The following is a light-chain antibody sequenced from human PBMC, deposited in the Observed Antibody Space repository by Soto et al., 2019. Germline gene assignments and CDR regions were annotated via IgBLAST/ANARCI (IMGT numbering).Light chain of an antibody. CDR1: QGVGSY. J-gene: IGKJ4*01. CDR3: QQRSDWPPGT. V-gene: IGKV3-11*01. CDR2: DAS. Sequence: EIVLTQFPATLSLSPGERATLSCRASQGVGSYLAWYQQKPGQAPRLLIYDASHRATDIPARFSGSGSGTDFTPTISSLEPEDFAVYYCQQRSDWPPGTFGGGTKV.